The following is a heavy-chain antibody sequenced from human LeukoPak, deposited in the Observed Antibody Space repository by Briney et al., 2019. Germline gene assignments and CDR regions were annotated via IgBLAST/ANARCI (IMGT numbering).Heavy chain of an antibody. D-gene: IGHD5-12*01. V-gene: IGHV3-30*18. Sequence: GGSLRLSCAASGFTFSSYGMHWVRLAPGKGLEWVAVISYDGSNKYYADSVKGRFTISRDNSKNTLYLQMNSLRAEDTAVYYCAKDQATFHGFDYWGQGTLVTVSS. CDR3: AKDQATFHGFDY. J-gene: IGHJ4*02. CDR2: ISYDGSNK. CDR1: GFTFSSYG.